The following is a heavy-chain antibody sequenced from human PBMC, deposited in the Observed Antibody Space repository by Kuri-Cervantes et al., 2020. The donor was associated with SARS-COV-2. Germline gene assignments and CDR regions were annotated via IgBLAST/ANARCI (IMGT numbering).Heavy chain of an antibody. Sequence: ASVKVSCKASGYTFTSYAMHWVRQAPGQRLEWMGWINAGNGNTKYSQKFQGRVTMTRNTSISTAYMELSSLRSEDTAVYYCARVHCSGGSCPYPYAFDIWGQGTMVTVSS. D-gene: IGHD2-15*01. CDR3: ARVHCSGGSCPYPYAFDI. V-gene: IGHV1-3*01. CDR1: GYTFTSYA. CDR2: INAGNGNT. J-gene: IGHJ3*02.